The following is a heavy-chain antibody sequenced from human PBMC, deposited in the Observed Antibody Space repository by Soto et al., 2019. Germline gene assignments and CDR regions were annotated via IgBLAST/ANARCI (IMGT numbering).Heavy chain of an antibody. CDR3: SRVDPGETSPFDH. CDR1: GYIFTSYY. D-gene: IGHD3-10*01. CDR2: INPFDGSR. Sequence: ASVKVSCKPSGYIFTSYYIHWVRQAPGQGLEWMGWINPFDGSRMFAQSFQGRVTMTRDTSTSTVYMEVSSLRSEDTAVYYCSRVDPGETSPFDHWGQ. J-gene: IGHJ4*02. V-gene: IGHV1-46*03.